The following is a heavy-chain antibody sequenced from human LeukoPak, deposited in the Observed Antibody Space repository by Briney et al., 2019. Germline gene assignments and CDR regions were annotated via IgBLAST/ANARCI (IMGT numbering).Heavy chain of an antibody. CDR1: GFTVSSNE. V-gene: IGHV3-38-3*01. CDR3: ARDGWFGDYNWFDP. J-gene: IGHJ5*02. Sequence: GGSLRLSCAASGFTVSSNEMSWVRQAPGKGLEWVSSISGGSTYYADSRKGRFTISRDNAKNSLYLQMNSLRAEDTAMYYCARDGWFGDYNWFDPWGQGTLVTVSS. CDR2: ISGGST. D-gene: IGHD3-10*01.